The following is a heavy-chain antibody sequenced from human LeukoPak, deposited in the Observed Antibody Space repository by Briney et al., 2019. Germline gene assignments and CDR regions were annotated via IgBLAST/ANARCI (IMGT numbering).Heavy chain of an antibody. D-gene: IGHD5-24*01. J-gene: IGHJ4*02. V-gene: IGHV4-34*01. CDR1: GGSLSGYY. Sequence: PSETLSLTCAVYGGSLSGYYWSWIRQPPGKGLEWIGEINHSGSTNYNPSLKSRVTISVDTSKNQFSLKLSSVTAADTAVYYCARPTAMATIYYWGQGTLVTVSS. CDR3: ARPTAMATIYY. CDR2: INHSGST.